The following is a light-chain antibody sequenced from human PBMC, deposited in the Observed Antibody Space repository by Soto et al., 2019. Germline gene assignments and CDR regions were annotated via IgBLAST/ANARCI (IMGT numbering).Light chain of an antibody. CDR2: GAS. CDR3: QQYNIWPPIT. CDR1: QSVRSDY. J-gene: IGKJ5*01. Sequence: EIVLTQSPGTLSLSPGERATLSCRASQSVRSDYLAWYQQKPGQAPRLLIYGASSRATGIPDRFSGSGSGTDFTLTISRLEPEDFAVYYCQQYNIWPPITFGQGTRLEIK. V-gene: IGKV3-20*01.